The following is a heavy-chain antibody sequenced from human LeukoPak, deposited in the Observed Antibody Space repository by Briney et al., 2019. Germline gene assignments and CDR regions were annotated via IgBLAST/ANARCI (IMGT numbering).Heavy chain of an antibody. D-gene: IGHD3-10*01. V-gene: IGHV4-61*02. CDR1: GGSISSGSYY. CDR3: ARLYGSGSSLYFDY. Sequence: TLSLTRTVSGGSISSGSYYWSWIRRPAGKGLEWIGRIYTSGSTNYNPSLKSRVTISVDTSKNQFSLKLSSVTAADTAVYYCARLYGSGSSLYFDYWGQGTLVTVSS. J-gene: IGHJ4*02. CDR2: IYTSGST.